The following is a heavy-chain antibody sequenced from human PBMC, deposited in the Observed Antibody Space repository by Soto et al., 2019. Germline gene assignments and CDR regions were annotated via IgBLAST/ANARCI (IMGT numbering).Heavy chain of an antibody. J-gene: IGHJ5*02. CDR2: IYPGDSDT. CDR1: GYSFTSYW. V-gene: IGHV5-51*01. Sequence: PGESLKISCNGSGYSFTSYWICWVRQMPWKGLEWMGIIYPGDSDTRYSPSFQGQVTISADKSISTAYLQMNSLRPEDTAVYYCAKDRPVKARSGSLSSWGQGALVTVSS. CDR3: AKDRPVKARSGSLSS. D-gene: IGHD1-26*01.